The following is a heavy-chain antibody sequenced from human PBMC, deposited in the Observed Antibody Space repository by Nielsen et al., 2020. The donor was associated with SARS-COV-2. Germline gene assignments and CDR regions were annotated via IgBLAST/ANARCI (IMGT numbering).Heavy chain of an antibody. CDR1: GFTFSSYS. Sequence: GGSLRLSCAASGFTFSSYSMNWIRQAPGKGLEWVSYISSSGSTIYYADSVKGRFTISRDNAKNSLYLQMNSLRAEDTAVYYCARTGGSYYGENWFDPWGQGTLVTVSS. CDR3: ARTGGSYYGENWFDP. D-gene: IGHD1-26*01. CDR2: ISSSGSTI. J-gene: IGHJ5*02. V-gene: IGHV3-48*04.